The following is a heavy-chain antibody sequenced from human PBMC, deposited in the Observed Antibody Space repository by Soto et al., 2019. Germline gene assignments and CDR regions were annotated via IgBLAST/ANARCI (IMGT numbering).Heavy chain of an antibody. CDR2: ISGSGTNT. J-gene: IGHJ4*02. D-gene: IGHD5-12*01. CDR1: GFTFSSYV. V-gene: IGHV3-23*01. CDR3: AKDNSPYSGYNSFDY. Sequence: EVRLLESGGGLIQPGGSLRLSCAASGFTFSSYVMSWVRQAPGTGLEWVSGISGSGTNTYYADSAKGRFTISRDNSKNTLYLQMTSLRAEDTAEYYCAKDNSPYSGYNSFDYWGEGTLVTVSS.